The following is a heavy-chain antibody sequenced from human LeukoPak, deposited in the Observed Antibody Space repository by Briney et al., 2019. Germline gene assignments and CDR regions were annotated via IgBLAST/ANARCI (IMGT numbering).Heavy chain of an antibody. CDR1: GGTFSSYA. D-gene: IGHD5-24*01. CDR3: ARGTMRDGH. Sequence: RASVKVSCKASGGTFSSYAITWVRQAPGQGLEWMGGIVPIFGTADYPQNFQGRVTITTDESTSTAYMELSSLRSEDTAVYYCARGTMRDGHWGQGTLVTVSA. J-gene: IGHJ4*02. V-gene: IGHV1-69*05. CDR2: IVPIFGTA.